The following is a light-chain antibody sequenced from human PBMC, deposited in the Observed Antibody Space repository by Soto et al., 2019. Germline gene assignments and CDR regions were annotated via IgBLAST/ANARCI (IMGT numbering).Light chain of an antibody. Sequence: DIQMTQSPSSLSASVGDRVTITCRTSQSISSYLNWYQQKPGKAPKVLIYVASSLQSGVPSRFSGGGSGTDFTLTISSLQPEDFATYYCHQSYSIPHTVGQGTKLEIK. CDR1: QSISSY. CDR2: VAS. J-gene: IGKJ2*01. V-gene: IGKV1-39*01. CDR3: HQSYSIPHT.